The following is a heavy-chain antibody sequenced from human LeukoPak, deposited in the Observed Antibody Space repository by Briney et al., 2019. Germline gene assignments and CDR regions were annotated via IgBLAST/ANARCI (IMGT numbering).Heavy chain of an antibody. CDR1: GYTFTSYG. Sequence: ASVKVSCRASGYTFTSYGISWVRQAPGQVLEWMGWSSAYNGNTNYAQKLQGRVTMTTDTSTSTAYMELRSLRSDDTAVYYCARGMARIHDAFDIWGQGTMVTVSS. CDR2: SSAYNGNT. J-gene: IGHJ3*02. CDR3: ARGMARIHDAFDI. V-gene: IGHV1-18*01. D-gene: IGHD5-24*01.